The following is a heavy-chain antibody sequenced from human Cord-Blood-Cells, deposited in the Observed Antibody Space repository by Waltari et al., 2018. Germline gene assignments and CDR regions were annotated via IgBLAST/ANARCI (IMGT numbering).Heavy chain of an antibody. J-gene: IGHJ5*02. CDR3: TTETAARLSWFDP. V-gene: IGHV3-15*01. Sequence: EVQLVESGGGLVKPGGSLRLSCAASGFTFSNAWMSWVRPAPGKGLEWVGRIKSKTDGGTTDYAAPVKGRFTISRDDSKNTLYLQMNSLKTEDTAVYYCTTETAARLSWFDPWGQGTLVTVSS. CDR1: GFTFSNAW. D-gene: IGHD6-6*01. CDR2: IKSKTDGGTT.